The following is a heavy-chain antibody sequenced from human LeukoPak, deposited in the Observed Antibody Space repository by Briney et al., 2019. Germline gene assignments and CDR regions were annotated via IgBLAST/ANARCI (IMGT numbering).Heavy chain of an antibody. Sequence: GSLRLSCAASGFTFSSYWMTWVRQPPGKGLEWIGEINHSGSTNYNPSLKSRVTISVDTSKNQFSLKLSSVTAADTAVYYCASKSGSYSNDWGQGTLVTVSS. D-gene: IGHD3-10*01. CDR1: GFTFSSYW. CDR2: INHSGST. V-gene: IGHV4-34*01. CDR3: ASKSGSYSND. J-gene: IGHJ4*02.